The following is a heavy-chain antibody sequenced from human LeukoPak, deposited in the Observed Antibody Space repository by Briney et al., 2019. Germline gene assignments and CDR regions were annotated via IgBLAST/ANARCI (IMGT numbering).Heavy chain of an antibody. CDR3: ARAYYYDSSGIY. CDR1: GFTFSSYA. V-gene: IGHV3-30*04. D-gene: IGHD3-22*01. Sequence: GGSLRLSCAASGFTFSSYAMHWVRQAPGKGLEWVAVISYDGSNKYYADSVKGRFTISRDNSKNTLYLQMNSPRAEDTAVYYCARAYYYDSSGIYWGQGTLVTVSS. CDR2: ISYDGSNK. J-gene: IGHJ4*02.